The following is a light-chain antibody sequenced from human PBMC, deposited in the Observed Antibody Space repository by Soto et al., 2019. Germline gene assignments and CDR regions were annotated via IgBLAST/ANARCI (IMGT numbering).Light chain of an antibody. J-gene: IGKJ1*01. CDR2: GAS. V-gene: IGKV3-15*01. CDR3: QQYNNWPGT. Sequence: EIVMTQSPATLSVSPGERATLSCRASQSVSSNLAWYQQKPGQAPRLLIYGASTRATGIPARFSGSGSGTXXXXXXXXXXSXXXXVYYCQQYNNWPGTFGQGTKVEIK. CDR1: QSVSSN.